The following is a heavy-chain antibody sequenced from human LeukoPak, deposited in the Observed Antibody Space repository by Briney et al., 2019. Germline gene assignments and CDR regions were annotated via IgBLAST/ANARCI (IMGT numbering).Heavy chain of an antibody. CDR1: GGTFSSYA. D-gene: IGHD4-17*01. Sequence: SVKVSCKASGGTFSSYAISWVRQAPGQGLEWMGGIIPIFGTANYAQKFQGRVTITADESTSTAYMELSSLRSEDTAVYYCAKDRDYGDYVSPLDYWGQGTLVTVSS. J-gene: IGHJ4*02. CDR2: IIPIFGTA. CDR3: AKDRDYGDYVSPLDY. V-gene: IGHV1-69*13.